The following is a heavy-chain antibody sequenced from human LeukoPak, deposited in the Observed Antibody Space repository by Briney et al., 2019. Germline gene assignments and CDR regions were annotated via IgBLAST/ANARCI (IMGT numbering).Heavy chain of an antibody. CDR3: ATSSGAPGNM. V-gene: IGHV3-7*01. CDR2: IDRDGSVI. D-gene: IGHD2-8*02. CDR1: RFYF. J-gene: IGHJ4*02. Sequence: PGGALTLSRAVSRFYFINWFRQAPGQGLEWVGDIDRDGSVIYYVDSVKGRFTISRDNAKNSLYLQMNSLRAEDTGVYYCATSSGAPGNMWGQGTLVTVSS.